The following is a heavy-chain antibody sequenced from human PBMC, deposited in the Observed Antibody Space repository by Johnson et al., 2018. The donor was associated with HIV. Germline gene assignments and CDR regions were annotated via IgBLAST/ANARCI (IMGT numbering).Heavy chain of an antibody. J-gene: IGHJ3*02. CDR3: AKGFFELDDAFDI. Sequence: QVQLVESGGGVVQPGGSLRLSCAASGFTFSTHGMNWVRQAPGRGLEWEAFIGYDGSNKYYADSVKGRFTISRDNFKNTLSLQMNSLSTEDTAVYFCAKGFFELDDAFDIWGQGTMVTVSS. D-gene: IGHD3/OR15-3a*01. CDR1: GFTFSTHG. V-gene: IGHV3-30*02. CDR2: IGYDGSNK.